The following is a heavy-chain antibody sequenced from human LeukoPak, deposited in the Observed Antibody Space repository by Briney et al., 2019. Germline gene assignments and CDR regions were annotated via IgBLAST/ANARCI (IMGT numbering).Heavy chain of an antibody. CDR3: ARDFQTYYDFHGMDV. CDR2: INAGNGNT. J-gene: IGHJ6*02. Sequence: GASVKASCKASGYTFTSYAMHWVRQAPGQRLEWMGLINAGNGNTKYSQKFQGRVTITRDTSASTAYMELSSLRSEDTAVYYCARDFQTYYDFHGMDVWGQGTTVTVSS. V-gene: IGHV1-3*01. CDR1: GYTFTSYA. D-gene: IGHD3-3*01.